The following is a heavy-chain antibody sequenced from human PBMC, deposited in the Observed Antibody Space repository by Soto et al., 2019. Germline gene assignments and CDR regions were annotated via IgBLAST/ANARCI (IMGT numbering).Heavy chain of an antibody. D-gene: IGHD6-19*01. Sequence: LRLSCAASGFIFTNYQLNWVRQAPGKGLERVSYISTTGTTTHYTDSVKGRFTISRDNARNSLYLQMNSLRAEDTAVYYCERCSRWYGDAFDIWGRGIMVT. J-gene: IGHJ3*02. CDR1: GFIFTNYQ. CDR2: ISTTGTTT. V-gene: IGHV3-48*03. CDR3: ERCSRWYGDAFDI.